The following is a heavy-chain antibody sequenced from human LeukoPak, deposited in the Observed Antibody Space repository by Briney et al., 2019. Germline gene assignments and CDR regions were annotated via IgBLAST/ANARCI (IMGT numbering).Heavy chain of an antibody. CDR2: MFHSGST. CDR1: GGSISSYY. CDR3: ARSLSRGYSGFRVSPFDY. V-gene: IGHV4-59*08. D-gene: IGHD5-12*01. J-gene: IGHJ4*02. Sequence: PSETLSLTCTVSGGSISSYYWSWIRQPPGKGLEWIGSMFHSGSTYYNPSLKSRVTISVDKSKNHFSLKLSSVTAADTAVYYCARSLSRGYSGFRVSPFDYWGQGTLVTVSS.